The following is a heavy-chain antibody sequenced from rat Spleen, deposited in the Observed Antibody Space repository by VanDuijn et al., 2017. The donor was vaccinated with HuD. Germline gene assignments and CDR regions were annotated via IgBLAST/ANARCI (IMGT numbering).Heavy chain of an antibody. CDR1: GFTFSNYY. J-gene: IGHJ4*01. D-gene: IGHD5-1*01. CDR2: ITNSGGST. CDR3: TISRNWYYVMDA. Sequence: EVQLVESGGGLVQPGRSLKLSCAASGFTFSNYYMAWVRQAPTKGLEWVASITNSGGSTYYRDSVKGRFTISRDNAKSTLYLQMDSLRSEDTATYYCTISRNWYYVMDAWGQGASVTVSS. V-gene: IGHV5S23*01.